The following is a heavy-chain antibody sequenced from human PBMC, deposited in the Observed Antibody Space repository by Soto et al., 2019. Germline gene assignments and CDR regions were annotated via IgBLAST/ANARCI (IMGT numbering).Heavy chain of an antibody. V-gene: IGHV3-23*01. CDR1: GFTFSSYA. CDR2: ISGSGGST. J-gene: IGHJ4*02. Sequence: GGSLRLSCAASGFTFSSYAMSWVRQAPGRGLEWVSAISGSGGSTYYADSVKGRFTISRDNSKNTLYLQMNSLRAEDTAVYYCAKDFLKTEDYFDYWGQGTLVTVSS. CDR3: AKDFLKTEDYFDY.